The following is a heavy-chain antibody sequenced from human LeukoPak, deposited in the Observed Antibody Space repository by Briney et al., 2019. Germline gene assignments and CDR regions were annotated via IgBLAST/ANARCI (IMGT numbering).Heavy chain of an antibody. CDR2: ISAYNGNT. Sequence: ASVKVSCKASGYTFISYGISWVRQAPGQGLEWMGWISAYNGNTNYAQKLKGRVTMTTDTSTSTAYMELRSLRSDDTAVYYCARIIDYYDSSGYYYVPGVDAFDIWGQGTMVTVSS. D-gene: IGHD3-22*01. J-gene: IGHJ3*02. CDR3: ARIIDYYDSSGYYYVPGVDAFDI. V-gene: IGHV1-18*01. CDR1: GYTFISYG.